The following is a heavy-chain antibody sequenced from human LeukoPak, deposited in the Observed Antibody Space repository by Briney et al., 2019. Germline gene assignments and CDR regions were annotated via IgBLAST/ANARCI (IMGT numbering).Heavy chain of an antibody. J-gene: IGHJ4*02. CDR1: GFIFSSYW. CDR3: ERANWGHPMYYFAC. Sequence: GGSLRLSCAASGFIFSSYWVKWVRQAPGKGVEWGTNIKQDGSEKYCGDSVRRRFTISRDIYKNTLYLHMKSTSADDTVVYYCERANWGHPMYYFACWGQGCLVTV. CDR2: IKQDGSEK. V-gene: IGHV3-7*02. D-gene: IGHD7-27*01.